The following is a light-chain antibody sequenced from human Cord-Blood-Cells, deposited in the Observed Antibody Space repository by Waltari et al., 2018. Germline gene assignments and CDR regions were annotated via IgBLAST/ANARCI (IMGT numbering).Light chain of an antibody. CDR1: SSDVGGYTY. V-gene: IGLV2-11*01. J-gene: IGLJ1*01. CDR3: CSYAGSYV. CDR2: DVS. Sequence: QSALTQPRSVSGSPGQSVTISCTRTSSDVGGYTYVSWYQQRPGKAPKLMIHDVSKRPSGVPDRFSGSKSGNTASLTISGLQAEDEADYYCCSYAGSYVFGTGTKVTVL.